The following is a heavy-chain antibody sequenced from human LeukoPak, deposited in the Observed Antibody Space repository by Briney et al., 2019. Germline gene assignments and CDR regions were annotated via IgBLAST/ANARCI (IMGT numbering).Heavy chain of an antibody. J-gene: IGHJ4*02. CDR2: IYYSGST. V-gene: IGHV4-59*01. CDR3: ARLGGYGYFDY. D-gene: IGHD5-12*01. Sequence: ASETLSLTCTVSGGSISSYYWSWIRQPPGKGLEWIGYIYYSGSTNYNPSLKSRVTISVDTSKSQFSLKLSSVTAADTAVYYCARLGGYGYFDYWGQGTLVTVSS. CDR1: GGSISSYY.